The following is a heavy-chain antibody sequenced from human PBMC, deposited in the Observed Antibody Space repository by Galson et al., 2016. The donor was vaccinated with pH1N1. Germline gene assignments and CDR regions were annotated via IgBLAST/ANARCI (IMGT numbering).Heavy chain of an antibody. Sequence: SVKVSCKASGDTFRDFYIHWVRQAPGQGLEWMGWINIKSGATKYAQKFQVKVTLNTDTSLNTVYMELSRLTSDDTAVYYCATAGVVVSATGEYWSQGTLVTVSS. J-gene: IGHJ4*02. CDR3: ATAGVVVSATGEY. V-gene: IGHV1-2*02. D-gene: IGHD2-15*01. CDR2: INIKSGAT. CDR1: GDTFRDFY.